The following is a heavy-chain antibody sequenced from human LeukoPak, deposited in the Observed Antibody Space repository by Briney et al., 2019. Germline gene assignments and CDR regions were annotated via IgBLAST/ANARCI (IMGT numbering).Heavy chain of an antibody. CDR3: ARVGDYSNYPSDY. CDR1: GGTFSSYA. V-gene: IGHV1-69*06. J-gene: IGHJ4*02. Sequence: GSSVKVSCKASGGTFSSYAISWVRQAPGQGLEWMGGIIPIFGTANYAQKFQGRVTITADKSTSTAYMELSSLRSDDTAVYYCARVGDYSNYPSDYWGQGTLVTVSS. D-gene: IGHD4-11*01. CDR2: IIPIFGTA.